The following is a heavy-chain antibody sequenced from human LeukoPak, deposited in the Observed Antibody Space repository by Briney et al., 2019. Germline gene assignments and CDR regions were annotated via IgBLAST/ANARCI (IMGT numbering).Heavy chain of an antibody. D-gene: IGHD6-19*01. V-gene: IGHV1-8*01. J-gene: IGHJ5*02. Sequence: ASVKVSCKASGYTFTSYVISWVRQATGQGLEWMGWMNPNSGNTGYAQKFQGRVTMTRNTSISTAYMELSSLRSEDTAVYYCARGRDIAVDPGSWFDPWGQGTLVTVSS. CDR3: ARGRDIAVDPGSWFDP. CDR2: MNPNSGNT. CDR1: GYTFTSYV.